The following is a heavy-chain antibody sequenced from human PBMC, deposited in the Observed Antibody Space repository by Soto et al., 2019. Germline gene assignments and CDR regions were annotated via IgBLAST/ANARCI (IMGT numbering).Heavy chain of an antibody. D-gene: IGHD2-21*02. Sequence: GSLRLSCAASGFTFSSYSMNWVRQAPGKGLEWVSYISSSSSTIYYADSVKGRFTISRDNAKNSLYLQMNSLRDEDTAVYYCARDWRHCGGDCYSIYYYGMDVWGQGTTVTVSS. CDR1: GFTFSSYS. V-gene: IGHV3-48*02. CDR2: ISSSSSTI. J-gene: IGHJ6*02. CDR3: ARDWRHCGGDCYSIYYYGMDV.